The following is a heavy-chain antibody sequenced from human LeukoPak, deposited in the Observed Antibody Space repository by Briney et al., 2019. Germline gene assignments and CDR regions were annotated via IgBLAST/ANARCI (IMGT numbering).Heavy chain of an antibody. D-gene: IGHD1-26*01. CDR3: ARVGGGSYYPTRRYFDY. J-gene: IGHJ4*02. CDR1: GGSISSGDYY. V-gene: IGHV4-30-2*01. Sequence: SQTLSLTCTVSGGSISSGDYYWSWIRQPPGKGLEWIGYIYHSGSTYYNPSLKSRVTISVDKSKNQFSLKLSSVTAADTAVYYCARVGGGSYYPTRRYFDYWGQGTLVTVSS. CDR2: IYHSGST.